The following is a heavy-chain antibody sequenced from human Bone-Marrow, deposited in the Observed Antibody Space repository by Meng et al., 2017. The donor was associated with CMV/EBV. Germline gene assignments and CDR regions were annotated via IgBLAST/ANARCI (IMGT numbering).Heavy chain of an antibody. V-gene: IGHV4-39*01. J-gene: IGHJ4*02. CDR2: IYYSGST. D-gene: IGHD1-26*01. CDR3: ARQSSGIFDY. CDR1: GDSISSSFFY. Sequence: GSLRLSCTVSGDSISSSFFYWGWIRQPPGKGLEWIGSIYYSGSTYYNPSLKSRVTISVDTSKNQFSLKLSSVTAADTAVYYCARQSSGIFDYWGQGTLVTVSS.